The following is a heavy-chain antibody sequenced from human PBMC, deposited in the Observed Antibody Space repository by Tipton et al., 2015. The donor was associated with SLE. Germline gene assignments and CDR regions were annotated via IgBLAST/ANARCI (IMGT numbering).Heavy chain of an antibody. D-gene: IGHD2-2*01. V-gene: IGHV1-69*06. CDR3: SAASSPRDYYMDV. J-gene: IGHJ6*03. CDR2: IVPLFGTT. CDR1: GGTFTNYA. Sequence: QLVQSGAEVKKPGSSVRVSCKTSGGTFTNYAFNWVRQAPGQGLEWVGKIVPLFGTTDYAPNVQGRVTFTADKSTKTAYMEVSSLTSADSAVYYRSAASSPRDYYMDVRGKGTAVSVSS.